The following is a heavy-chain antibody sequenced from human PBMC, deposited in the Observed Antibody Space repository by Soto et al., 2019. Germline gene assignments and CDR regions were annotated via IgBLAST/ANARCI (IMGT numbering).Heavy chain of an antibody. CDR3: ARDMDSNYDGMDV. J-gene: IGHJ6*02. CDR1: GFTFRNSG. V-gene: IGHV3-33*01. Sequence: QVNLVQSGGGLVQPGRSLRLSCEASGFTFRNSGMEWIRQAPGKGLEWVARIWYDGSSQYYADSVKGRFTISRDNSKNTLYMEMNSVRVEDTAVYYCARDMDSNYDGMDVLGQGTTVIVSS. D-gene: IGHD4-4*01. CDR2: IWYDGSSQ.